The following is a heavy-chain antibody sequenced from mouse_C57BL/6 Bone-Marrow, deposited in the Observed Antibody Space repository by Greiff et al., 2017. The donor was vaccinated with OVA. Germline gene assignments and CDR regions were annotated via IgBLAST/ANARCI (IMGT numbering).Heavy chain of an antibody. CDR2: IWSGGST. D-gene: IGHD1-1*01. V-gene: IGHV2-2*01. CDR3: ARGHPNYYGSSSLFDY. CDR1: GFSLTSYG. Sequence: QVQLQQSGPGLVQPSQSLSITCTVSGFSLTSYGVHWVRQSPGKGLEWLGVIWSGGSTDYNAAFISRLSISKDNSKSQVFFKMNSLRADDTAIYYCARGHPNYYGSSSLFDYWGQGTTLTVSS. J-gene: IGHJ2*01.